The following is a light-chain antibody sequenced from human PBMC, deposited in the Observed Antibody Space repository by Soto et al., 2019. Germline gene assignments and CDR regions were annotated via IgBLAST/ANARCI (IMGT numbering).Light chain of an antibody. CDR1: CSDVGSYNR. CDR3: NSYTSSSTYV. J-gene: IGLJ1*01. Sequence: QSVLTQPLSVSGSPGQSVTISCTGTCSDVGSYNRVSWYQQPPGTAPKLMIYEVSNRPSGVPDRFSGSKSGNTASLTISGLQAEDEADYYCNSYTSSSTYVFGTGTKLTVL. CDR2: EVS. V-gene: IGLV2-18*02.